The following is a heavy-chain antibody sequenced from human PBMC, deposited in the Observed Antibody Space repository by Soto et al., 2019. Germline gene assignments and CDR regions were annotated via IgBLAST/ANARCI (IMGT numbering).Heavy chain of an antibody. J-gene: IGHJ4*02. CDR1: GFTYSSYG. D-gene: IGHD2-21*01. Sequence: QVQLVESGGGVVQPGRSLRLSCAVSGFTYSSYGMHWVRQAPGKGLEWVAVIWYDGSNKYYADSVKGRFIIARDDSKNTLSLQMNRLRAEDTAVYYCARDSAWRLDSWGQGTLVTVSS. CDR3: ARDSAWRLDS. CDR2: IWYDGSNK. V-gene: IGHV3-33*01.